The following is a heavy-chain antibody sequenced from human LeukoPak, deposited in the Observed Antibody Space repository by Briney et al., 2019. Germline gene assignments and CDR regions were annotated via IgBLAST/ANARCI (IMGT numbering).Heavy chain of an antibody. D-gene: IGHD3-9*01. CDR3: AKGGDILTGYYLYWYFDL. CDR1: GFTFSAYA. V-gene: IGHV3-23*01. Sequence: GGSLRLSCAASGFTFSAYAMSWVRQAPGKGLEWVSAISRSGSSTDYADSVKGRFTISRDNPKNTLYLQMNSLRPEDTAVYYCAKGGDILTGYYLYWYFDLWGRGTLVTVSS. J-gene: IGHJ2*01. CDR2: ISRSGSST.